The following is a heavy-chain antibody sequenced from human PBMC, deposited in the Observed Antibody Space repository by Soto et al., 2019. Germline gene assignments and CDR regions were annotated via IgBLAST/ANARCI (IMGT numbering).Heavy chain of an antibody. Sequence: QVQLVQSGAEVKKPGASVTVSCKTSGYTFSNYGINWVRQAPGQGLEWMGWISGYNGNTNYAQTVQVRVTMTTDTSTGTVYMELRSLKSDDTAIYYCSRFIMVGGWFDPNYYPGMDVWGQGTTVTVSS. J-gene: IGHJ6*02. CDR3: SRFIMVGGWFDPNYYPGMDV. CDR2: ISGYNGNT. CDR1: GYTFSNYG. V-gene: IGHV1-18*01. D-gene: IGHD6-19*01.